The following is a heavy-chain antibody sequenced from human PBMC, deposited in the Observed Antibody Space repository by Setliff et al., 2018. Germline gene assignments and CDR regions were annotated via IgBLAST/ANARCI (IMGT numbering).Heavy chain of an antibody. D-gene: IGHD3-10*01. V-gene: IGHV4-4*08. Sequence: SETLSLTCTVSGASISSYYWSWIRQPPGKGLEWIGHIDPSGNTNYHPSLKSRVTISGDTSKNQFSLKLTSVTAADTAVYFCARSLGSGSYYNSRPFYSDYWGQGTLVTVSS. CDR3: ARSLGSGSYYNSRPFYSDY. J-gene: IGHJ4*02. CDR2: IDPSGNT. CDR1: GASISSYY.